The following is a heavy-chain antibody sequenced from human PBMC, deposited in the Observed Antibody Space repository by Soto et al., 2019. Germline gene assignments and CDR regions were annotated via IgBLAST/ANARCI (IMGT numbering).Heavy chain of an antibody. CDR1: GFTFSSYA. CDR3: AKGAQRGVISTHFDY. Sequence: GGSLRLSCAASGFTFSSYAMSWVRRAPGKGLEWVSAISGSGGSTYYADSVKGRFTISRDNSKNTLYLQMNSLRAEDTAVYYCAKGAQRGVISTHFDYWGQGTLVTVSS. V-gene: IGHV3-23*01. J-gene: IGHJ4*02. D-gene: IGHD3-16*01. CDR2: ISGSGGST.